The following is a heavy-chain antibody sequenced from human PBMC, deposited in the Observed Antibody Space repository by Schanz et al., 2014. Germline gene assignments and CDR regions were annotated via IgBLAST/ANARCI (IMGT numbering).Heavy chain of an antibody. CDR1: GFTFSTYA. CDR3: ARDLAGGGNDV. Sequence: EVQLVESGGGLVQPGGSLRLSCAASGFTFSTYAMNWVRQAPGKGLEWVSGINSDGSSASYADSVKGRFTISRDNSKDTVYLQMNSLRAEDTAVYYCARDLAGGGNDVWGQGTLVTVSS. D-gene: IGHD2-15*01. V-gene: IGHV3-23*04. CDR2: INSDGSSA. J-gene: IGHJ4*02.